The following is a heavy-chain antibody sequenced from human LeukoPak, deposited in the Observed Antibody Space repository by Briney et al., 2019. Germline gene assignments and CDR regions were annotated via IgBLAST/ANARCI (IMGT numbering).Heavy chain of an antibody. CDR1: GFTFSNYN. J-gene: IGHJ4*02. D-gene: IGHD6-19*01. CDR3: QQWLDGAYYFDY. CDR2: ISSSSSYI. Sequence: PGGSLRLSCAASGFTFSNYNMNWVRQAPGKGLEWVSSISSSSSYIYYADSVKGRFTISRDNAKNSLYLQMNSLRAEDTAVYARQQWLDGAYYFDYWGQGTLVTVSS. V-gene: IGHV3-21*01.